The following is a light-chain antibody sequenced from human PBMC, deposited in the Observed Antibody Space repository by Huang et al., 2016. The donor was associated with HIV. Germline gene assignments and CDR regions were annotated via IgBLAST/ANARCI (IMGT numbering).Light chain of an antibody. J-gene: IGKJ5*01. CDR3: QQSYTFSS. CDR1: QDIGTY. CDR2: GSS. V-gene: IGKV1-39*01. Sequence: DIQMTQSPSFLSASVGDSVTITCRTTQDIGTYLNWYQQRAGKAPNLLIHGSSTVHMGVPSRFSGGGYGTEFTLTINGLQAEDFAIYDCQQSYTFSSFGQGTRLDMK.